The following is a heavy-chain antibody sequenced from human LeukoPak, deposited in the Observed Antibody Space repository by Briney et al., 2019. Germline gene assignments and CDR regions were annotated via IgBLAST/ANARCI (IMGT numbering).Heavy chain of an antibody. Sequence: SETLSLTCTVSGGSISSYYWSWIRQPAGKGLEWIGRIYTRGSTNYNPSLTSRVTMSVDTPKNHFSPKLSSVTAADTAVYYCARGSLLWFGELRLDAFDIWGQGTMVTVSS. CDR2: IYTRGST. CDR3: ARGSLLWFGELRLDAFDI. V-gene: IGHV4-4*07. D-gene: IGHD3-10*01. CDR1: GGSISSYY. J-gene: IGHJ3*02.